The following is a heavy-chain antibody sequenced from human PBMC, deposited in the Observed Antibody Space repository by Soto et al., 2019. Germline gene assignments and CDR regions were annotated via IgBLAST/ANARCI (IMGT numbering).Heavy chain of an antibody. V-gene: IGHV1-18*01. CDR2: TSGYNGNT. CDR1: GYTFTTYG. Sequence: QVQLVQSGAEVKKPGASVKVSCKASGYTFTTYGISWVRQAPGQGLEWMGWTSGYNGNTNYAQKFQGKVTMTTATSTSTAYMELRSLRSDDTAVYYCARDPVAGTGFDYWGQGTLVTVSS. D-gene: IGHD6-19*01. J-gene: IGHJ4*02. CDR3: ARDPVAGTGFDY.